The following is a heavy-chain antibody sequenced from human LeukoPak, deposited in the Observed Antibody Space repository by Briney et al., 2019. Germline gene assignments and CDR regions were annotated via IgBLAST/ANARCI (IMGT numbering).Heavy chain of an antibody. CDR3: ARDKRYYYGSTSIKTLDY. CDR1: GGSFSGYY. CDR2: INHSGST. V-gene: IGHV4-34*01. Sequence: PSETLSLTCAVYGGSFSGYYWSWIRQPPGKGLGWIGEINHSGSTNYNPSLKSRVTISVDTSKNQFSLKLSSVTAAGTAVYYCARDKRYYYGSTSIKTLDYWGQGTLVTVSS. J-gene: IGHJ4*02. D-gene: IGHD3-10*01.